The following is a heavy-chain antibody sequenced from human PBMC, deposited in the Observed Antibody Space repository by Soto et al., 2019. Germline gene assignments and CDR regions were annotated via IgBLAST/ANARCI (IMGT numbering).Heavy chain of an antibody. V-gene: IGHV4-59*01. D-gene: IGHD1-1*01. Sequence: SETLSLTCTVSGGSISSYYWSWIRQPPGKGLEWIGYIYYSGSTNYNPSLKSRVTISVDTSKNQFSLKLSSVTAADMAVYYCARGGRPNDYYFDYWGQGTLVTVSS. CDR2: IYYSGST. J-gene: IGHJ4*02. CDR3: ARGGRPNDYYFDY. CDR1: GGSISSYY.